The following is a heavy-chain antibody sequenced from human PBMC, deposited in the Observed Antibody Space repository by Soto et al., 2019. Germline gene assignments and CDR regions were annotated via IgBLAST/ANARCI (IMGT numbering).Heavy chain of an antibody. CDR2: FDPEDGET. Sequence: ASVKVSCKVSGYTLTELSMHWVRQAPGKGLEWMGGFDPEDGETIYAQKFQGRVTMIEDTSTDTAYMELSSLRSEDTAVYYCAGTTPNYYYYYGMDVWGQGTTVTVSS. J-gene: IGHJ6*02. D-gene: IGHD1-7*01. CDR1: GYTLTELS. CDR3: AGTTPNYYYYYGMDV. V-gene: IGHV1-24*01.